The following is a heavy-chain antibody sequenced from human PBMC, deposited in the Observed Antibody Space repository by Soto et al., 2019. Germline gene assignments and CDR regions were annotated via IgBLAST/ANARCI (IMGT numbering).Heavy chain of an antibody. V-gene: IGHV4-39*01. CDR2: FFIGGNT. J-gene: IGHJ6*02. CDR1: GGSISSSTYY. Sequence: PSETLSLTCTVSGGSISSSTYYWGWMRQPPGKGLEWIASFFIGGNTYYNPSLKSRVTISVDTSKNQFSLKLSSVTAADTAVYYCAGNNWKAFYYGMDVWGQGTTVT. D-gene: IGHD1-20*01. CDR3: AGNNWKAFYYGMDV.